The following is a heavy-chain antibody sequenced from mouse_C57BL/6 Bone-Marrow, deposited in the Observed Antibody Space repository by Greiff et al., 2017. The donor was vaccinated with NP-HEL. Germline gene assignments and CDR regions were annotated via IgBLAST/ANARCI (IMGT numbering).Heavy chain of an antibody. V-gene: IGHV5-12*01. Sequence: EVKLMESGGGLVQPGGSLKLSCAASGFTFSDYYMYWVRQTPEKRLEWVAYISNGGGSTYYPDTVKGRFTISRDNAKNTLYLQMSRLKSEDTAMYYCARHYYGNYFYAMDYWGQGTSVTVSS. D-gene: IGHD2-1*01. CDR3: ARHYYGNYFYAMDY. CDR1: GFTFSDYY. J-gene: IGHJ4*01. CDR2: ISNGGGST.